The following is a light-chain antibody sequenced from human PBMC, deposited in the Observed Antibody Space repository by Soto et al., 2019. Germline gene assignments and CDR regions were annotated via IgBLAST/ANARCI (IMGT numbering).Light chain of an antibody. CDR2: SNN. V-gene: IGLV1-44*01. CDR1: SSNIGSHT. Sequence: QPVLTQPPSASGTPVQRITISCSGSSSNIGSHTVNWHQQVPGTAPKLLIYSNNERPSGVPDRFSGSKSGTSASLAISGLQSGDEADYYCAAWDDSLNGVIFGGGTKLTVL. CDR3: AAWDDSLNGVI. J-gene: IGLJ2*01.